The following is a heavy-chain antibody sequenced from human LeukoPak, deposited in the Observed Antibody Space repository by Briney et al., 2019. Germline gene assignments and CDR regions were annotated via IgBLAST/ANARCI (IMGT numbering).Heavy chain of an antibody. Sequence: GASVKVSCKASGYTFTSYGISWVRQAPGQGLEWMGWISAYNGNTNYAQKLQGRVTMTTDTSTSTAYMELRSLRSDDTAVYYCAREPVGANGGKLGPLDYWGQGTLVTVSS. V-gene: IGHV1-18*01. D-gene: IGHD1-26*01. J-gene: IGHJ4*02. CDR2: ISAYNGNT. CDR1: GYTFTSYG. CDR3: AREPVGANGGKLGPLDY.